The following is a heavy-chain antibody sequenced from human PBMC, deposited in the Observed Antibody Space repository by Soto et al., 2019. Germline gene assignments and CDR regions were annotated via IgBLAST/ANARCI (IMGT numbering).Heavy chain of an antibody. CDR2: IDPRDGKT. J-gene: IGHJ5*02. V-gene: IGHV1-46*01. CDR1: GYTFTDNY. CDR3: TRDRPHAWLDP. Sequence: QAQLVQSGAEVKGPGASVTVSCKASGYTFTDNYIHWIRQAPGQGLEWVAMIDPRDGKTFYAQSFQGRVTLTRDTSTAIVYMEMRNLGSEDTALYYCTRDRPHAWLDPWGQGTLVTVSS.